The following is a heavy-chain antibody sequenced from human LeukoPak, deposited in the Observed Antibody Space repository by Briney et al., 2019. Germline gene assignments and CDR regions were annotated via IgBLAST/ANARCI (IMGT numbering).Heavy chain of an antibody. D-gene: IGHD7-27*01. J-gene: IGHJ3*02. CDR1: GFTFDDYA. Sequence: GGSLRLSCAASGFTFDDYAMHWVRQAPGEGLEWVSGISWNSGSIGYADSVKGRFTISRDNAKNSLYLQMNSLRAEDTALYYCAKDSGRTGDAFDIWGQGTMVTVSS. CDR3: AKDSGRTGDAFDI. CDR2: ISWNSGSI. V-gene: IGHV3-9*01.